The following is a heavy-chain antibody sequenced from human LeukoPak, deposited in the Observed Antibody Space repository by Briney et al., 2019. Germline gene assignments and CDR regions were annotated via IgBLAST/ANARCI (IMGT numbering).Heavy chain of an antibody. D-gene: IGHD3-16*01. CDR3: AKIQDWGRPSYFDY. V-gene: IGHV3-23*01. J-gene: IGHJ4*02. CDR1: GFTFSTYA. Sequence: GGSLRLSCVVSGFTFSTYAMSWVRRAPGKGLEWVSGISGGGNRIYYADSVKGRFTISRDNSQNTLYLQMSSLRAEDTAAYYCAKIQDWGRPSYFDYWGQGTLVTVSS. CDR2: ISGGGNRI.